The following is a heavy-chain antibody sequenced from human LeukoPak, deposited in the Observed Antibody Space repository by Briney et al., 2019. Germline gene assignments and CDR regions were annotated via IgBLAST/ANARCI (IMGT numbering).Heavy chain of an antibody. CDR1: RFAFSSYA. J-gene: IGHJ4*02. CDR2: ISRRDDYT. Sequence: PGGSLTLSCAASRFAFSSYAMSSVRQPPGKGLEWVSVISRRDDYTYYADCVKGGLTISRDNSKNTLYLQMNSLRAEDTEVYYCARNMGATPVLDYWGQGTLVTVSS. CDR3: ARNMGATPVLDY. D-gene: IGHD1-26*01. V-gene: IGHV3-23*01.